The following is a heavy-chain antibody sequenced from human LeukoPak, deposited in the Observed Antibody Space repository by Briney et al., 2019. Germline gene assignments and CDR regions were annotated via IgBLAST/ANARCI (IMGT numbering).Heavy chain of an antibody. J-gene: IGHJ4*02. CDR1: GGTFSSYA. CDR3: ARALYYDSSGYLFDY. D-gene: IGHD3-22*01. CDR2: IIPIFGTA. V-gene: IGHV1-69*13. Sequence: SVKVSCKASGGTFSSYAISWVRQAPGQGLEWMGGIIPIFGTANYAQKFQGRVTITADESTSTAYMELSSLRSEDTDVYYCARALYYDSSGYLFDYWGQGTLVTVSS.